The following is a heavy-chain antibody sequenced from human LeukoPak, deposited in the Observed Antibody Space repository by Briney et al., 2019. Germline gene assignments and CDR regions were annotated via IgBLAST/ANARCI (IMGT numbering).Heavy chain of an antibody. V-gene: IGHV3-23*01. CDR3: AHGTMYQLDF. D-gene: IGHD2-2*01. J-gene: IGHJ4*02. Sequence: GGSLRLSCAASGFTFNNYAMSWVRQAPGKGLEWVSGILGGAGSTYYADSVRGRFTISRDNSKNTLYLQMNSLRAEDTAVYYCAHGTMYQLDFWGQGTLVTVSS. CDR2: ILGGAGST. CDR1: GFTFNNYA.